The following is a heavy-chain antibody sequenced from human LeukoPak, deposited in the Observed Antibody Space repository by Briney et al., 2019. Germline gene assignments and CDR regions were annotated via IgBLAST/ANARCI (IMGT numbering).Heavy chain of an antibody. V-gene: IGHV3-23*01. Sequence: GGSLRLSCTASGFTFSSYAMSWVRQAPGKGLEWVSSISVSGGSTYYADSVKGRFTVSRDNSKNTLYLQMNSLRSEDTAVYFCAKGQNSGTYSSADYWGQGTLVTVSS. J-gene: IGHJ4*02. CDR1: GFTFSSYA. D-gene: IGHD1-26*01. CDR3: AKGQNSGTYSSADY. CDR2: ISVSGGST.